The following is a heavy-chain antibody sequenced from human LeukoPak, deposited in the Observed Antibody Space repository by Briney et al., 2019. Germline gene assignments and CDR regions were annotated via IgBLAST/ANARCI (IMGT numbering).Heavy chain of an antibody. J-gene: IGHJ4*02. Sequence: GGSLRLSCAASGFTFSSYWMSWVRQAPGKGLEWVANIKQDGSEKYYVDSVKGRFTISRDNAKNSPYLQMNSLRAEDTAVYYCAREDFSVAVAGTNLDYWGQGTLVTVSS. D-gene: IGHD6-19*01. CDR1: GFTFSSYW. V-gene: IGHV3-7*01. CDR3: AREDFSVAVAGTNLDY. CDR2: IKQDGSEK.